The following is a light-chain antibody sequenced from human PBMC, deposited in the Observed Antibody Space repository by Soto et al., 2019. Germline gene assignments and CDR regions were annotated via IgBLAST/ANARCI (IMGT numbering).Light chain of an antibody. Sequence: LTQPPSASGSPGQSVTISCTGTSSDVGGYKYVSWYQQHPGKAPKLMIYEVSKRPSGVPDRFSGSKSGNTASLTVSGLQAEDEADYYCSSYAGNNHYVFGTGTKVTVL. J-gene: IGLJ1*01. CDR1: SSDVGGYKY. CDR3: SSYAGNNHYV. V-gene: IGLV2-8*01. CDR2: EVS.